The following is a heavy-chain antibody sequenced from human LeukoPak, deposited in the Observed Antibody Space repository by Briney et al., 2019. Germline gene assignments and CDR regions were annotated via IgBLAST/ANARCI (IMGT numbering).Heavy chain of an antibody. CDR3: ARGGMDSDYYYYYMDV. D-gene: IGHD2-15*01. J-gene: IGHJ6*03. CDR2: ISWDGGST. CDR1: GFTFDDYA. Sequence: GGSLRLSCAASGFTFDDYAMHWVRHAPGKGLEWGSLISWDGGSTYYADSVKGRFTISRDNSKNSLYLQMNSLRAEDTALYYCARGGMDSDYYYYYMDVWGKGTTVTISS. V-gene: IGHV3-43D*03.